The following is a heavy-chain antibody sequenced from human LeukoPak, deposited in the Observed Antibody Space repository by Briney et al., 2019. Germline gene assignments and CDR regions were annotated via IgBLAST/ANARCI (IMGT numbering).Heavy chain of an antibody. CDR1: GFTFGDYA. CDR3: TREGVTHYFDH. V-gene: IGHV3-49*04. D-gene: IGHD4-23*01. CDR2: IRSKAYGGTT. Sequence: QPGRSLRLSCTASGFTFGDYAMSWVRQAPGKGLEWVGFIRSKAYGGTTEYAASVKGRFTTSRDDSKSIAYLQMNSLKTEDTAVYYCTREGVTHYFDHWGQGTLVTVSS. J-gene: IGHJ4*02.